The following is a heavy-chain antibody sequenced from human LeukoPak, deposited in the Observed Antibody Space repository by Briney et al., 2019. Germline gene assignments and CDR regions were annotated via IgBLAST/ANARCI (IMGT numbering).Heavy chain of an antibody. V-gene: IGHV4-34*01. Sequence: SETLSLTCAVYGGSFSGYYWSWIRQPPRKGLEWIGEINHSGSTNYNPSLKSRVTISVDTSKNQFSLKLSSVTAADTAVYYCASVGPYSSSYWGQGTLVTVSS. D-gene: IGHD6-13*01. CDR1: GGSFSGYY. J-gene: IGHJ4*02. CDR2: INHSGST. CDR3: ASVGPYSSSY.